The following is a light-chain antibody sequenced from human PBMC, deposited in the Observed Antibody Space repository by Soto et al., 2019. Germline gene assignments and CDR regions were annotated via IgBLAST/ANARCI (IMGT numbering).Light chain of an antibody. Sequence: DSQRSQSPSSRSASVGERVTIACLASQSIINHLNWYQQKAGKVPKVLIYAASSLESGVPSRFSGSGSGTDFTLTISRLQPEDFATYYCQQSYSAPWTVGQGTKVDIK. CDR3: QQSYSAPWT. V-gene: IGKV1-39*01. J-gene: IGKJ1*01. CDR2: AAS. CDR1: QSIINH.